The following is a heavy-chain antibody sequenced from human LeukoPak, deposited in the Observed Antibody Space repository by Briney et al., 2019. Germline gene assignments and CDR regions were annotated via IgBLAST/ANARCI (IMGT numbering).Heavy chain of an antibody. D-gene: IGHD2-15*01. CDR2: IDSNNGDT. V-gene: IGHV1-2*02. Sequence: ASVKVSCKASGYIFTAYCMHWVRQAPGQGLEWMGWIDSNNGDTKYAQKFQGRVTITRDTSIGTVYMELSSLIFDDTAVYYCASEAFCAGGSCYLHRVASWGPGTLVTVSS. CDR1: GYIFTAYC. J-gene: IGHJ4*02. CDR3: ASEAFCAGGSCYLHRVAS.